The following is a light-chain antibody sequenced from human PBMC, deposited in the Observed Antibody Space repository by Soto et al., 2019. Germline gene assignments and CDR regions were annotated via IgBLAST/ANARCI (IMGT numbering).Light chain of an antibody. J-gene: IGKJ2*01. Sequence: EIVLTQSPGTLSLSPGERATLSCRASQSVSRSYLAWYQQKPGQAPRLLIYGTSSRATGIPDRFSGSGSGIDFTLTISRLEPEDFAVYYCQQYGSSPPYTFGLGTKLEIK. V-gene: IGKV3-20*01. CDR1: QSVSRSY. CDR2: GTS. CDR3: QQYGSSPPYT.